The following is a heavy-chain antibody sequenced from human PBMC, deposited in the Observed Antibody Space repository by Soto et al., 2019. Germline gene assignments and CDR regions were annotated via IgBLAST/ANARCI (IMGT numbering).Heavy chain of an antibody. J-gene: IGHJ6*02. Sequence: GGSLRLSCTPSGFTFRNYGLLWVRQAPGKGLEWVALISYDGDHKYYPDSARGRFTVSRDNFNSMLFLQMDSLTPEDTAVYYCAKKIMGYAAHSDALEVWGQGTTVTVSS. V-gene: IGHV3-30*18. CDR3: AKKIMGYAAHSDALEV. D-gene: IGHD1-26*01. CDR2: ISYDGDHK. CDR1: GFTFRNYG.